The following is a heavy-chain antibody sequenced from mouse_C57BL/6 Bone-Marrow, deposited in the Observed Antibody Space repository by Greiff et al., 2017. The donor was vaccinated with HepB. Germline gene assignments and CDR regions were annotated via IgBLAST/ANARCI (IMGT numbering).Heavy chain of an antibody. Sequence: VQLKESGPGLAKPSQTLSLTCSVTGYSITSDYWNWIRKFPGNKLEYMGYISYSGSTYYNPSLKSRISITRDTSKNQYYLQLNSVTTEDTATYYCARYTLSTVVAHWYFDVWGTGTTVTVSS. J-gene: IGHJ1*03. CDR2: ISYSGST. D-gene: IGHD1-1*01. CDR1: GYSITSDY. V-gene: IGHV3-8*01. CDR3: ARYTLSTVVAHWYFDV.